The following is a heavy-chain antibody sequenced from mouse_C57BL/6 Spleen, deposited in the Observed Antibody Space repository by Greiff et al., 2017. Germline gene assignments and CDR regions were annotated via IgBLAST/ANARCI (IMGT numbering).Heavy chain of an antibody. J-gene: IGHJ4*01. CDR1: GYSFTDYN. V-gene: IGHV1-39*01. CDR2: INPNYGTT. Sequence: VHVKQSGPELVKPGASVKISCKASGYSFTDYNMNWVKQSNGKSLEWIGVINPNYGTTSYNQKFKGKATLTVDQSSSTAYMQLNSLTSEDSAVYYCARSNYGSSKYYAMDYWGQGTSVTVSS. D-gene: IGHD1-1*01. CDR3: ARSNYGSSKYYAMDY.